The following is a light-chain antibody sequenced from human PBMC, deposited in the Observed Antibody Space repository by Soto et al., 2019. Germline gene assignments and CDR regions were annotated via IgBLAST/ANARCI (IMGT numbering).Light chain of an antibody. J-gene: IGLJ2*01. CDR2: LNSDGSH. Sequence: QPVLTQSPSASASLGASVKLTCTLSSGHSSYAIAWHQQQPEKGPRYLMKLNSDGSHSKGDGIPDRFSGSSSGAERYLTISSLQSEDEADYYCQTWASGIEVFGVGTKLTVL. CDR3: QTWASGIEV. V-gene: IGLV4-69*01. CDR1: SGHSSYA.